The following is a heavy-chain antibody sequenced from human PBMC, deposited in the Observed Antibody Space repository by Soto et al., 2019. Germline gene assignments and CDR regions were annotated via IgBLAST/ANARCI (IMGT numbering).Heavy chain of an antibody. J-gene: IGHJ4*02. CDR2: INAGNGNT. D-gene: IGHD3-22*01. V-gene: IGHV1-3*01. CDR1: GYTFTSYA. Sequence: ASVKVSCKASGYTFTSYAMHWVRQAPGQRLEWMGWINAGNGNTKYSQKFQGRVTITREKSASTAYMELSSLRSEDTAVYYCARAPYYYDSSGYYYLQGFDYWGQGTLVTVSS. CDR3: ARAPYYYDSSGYYYLQGFDY.